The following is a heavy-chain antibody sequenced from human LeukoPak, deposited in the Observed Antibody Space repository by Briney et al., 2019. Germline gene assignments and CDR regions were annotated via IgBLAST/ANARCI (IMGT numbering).Heavy chain of an antibody. D-gene: IGHD2-15*01. J-gene: IGHJ6*03. CDR1: GFTFSSYW. V-gene: IGHV3-7*01. CDR2: IKKDGSEK. Sequence: GGSLRLSCAASGFTFSSYWMSWVRQAPGKGLEWVANIKKDGSEKYYVDSVKGRFTISRDNAKKSLYLQMNSLRAEDTAVYYCARDRTRCSGGSCYNKFYYYMDVWGKGTTVTISS. CDR3: ARDRTRCSGGSCYNKFYYYMDV.